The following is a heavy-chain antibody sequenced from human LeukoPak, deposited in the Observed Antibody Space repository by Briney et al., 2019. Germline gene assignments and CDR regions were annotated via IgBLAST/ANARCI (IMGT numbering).Heavy chain of an antibody. CDR1: GYTFTGYY. CDR3: AREPLLRSGGNPLGY. D-gene: IGHD4-23*01. J-gene: IGHJ4*02. Sequence: ASVKVSCKASGYTFTGYYMHWVRQAPGQGLEWMGWINPNSGGTNYAQKFQGRVTKTRDTSISTAYMELSRLRSDDTAVYYCAREPLLRSGGNPLGYWGQGTLVTVSS. CDR2: INPNSGGT. V-gene: IGHV1-2*02.